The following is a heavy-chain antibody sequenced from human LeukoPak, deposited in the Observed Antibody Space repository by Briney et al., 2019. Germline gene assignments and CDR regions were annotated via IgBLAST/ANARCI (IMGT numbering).Heavy chain of an antibody. D-gene: IGHD1-26*01. CDR2: INPNSGGT. Sequence: ASVKVSCKASGYTFTGYYMHWVRQAPGQGLEWTGWINPNSGGTNYAQKFQDRVTLTRNTSISTAYMELSSLRFEDTAVYYCAGDIVGATGDDAFDIWGQGTMVTVSS. V-gene: IGHV1-2*02. CDR3: AGDIVGATGDDAFDI. CDR1: GYTFTGYY. J-gene: IGHJ3*02.